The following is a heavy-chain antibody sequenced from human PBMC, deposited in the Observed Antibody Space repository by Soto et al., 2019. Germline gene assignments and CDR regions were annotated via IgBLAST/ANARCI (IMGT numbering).Heavy chain of an antibody. CDR3: ARDSGVSTSYYYYGMDV. J-gene: IGHJ6*02. CDR2: ISYDGSNK. CDR1: GFTFSSYA. D-gene: IGHD2-2*01. V-gene: IGHV3-30-3*01. Sequence: LRLSCAASGFTFSSYAMHWVRQAPGKGLEWVAVISYDGSNKYYADSVKGRFTISRDNSKNTLYLQMNSLRAEDTAVYYCARDSGVSTSYYYYGMDVWGQGTTVTVSS.